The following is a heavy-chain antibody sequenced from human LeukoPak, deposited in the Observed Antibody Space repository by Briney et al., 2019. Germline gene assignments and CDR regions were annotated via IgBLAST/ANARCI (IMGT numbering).Heavy chain of an antibody. V-gene: IGHV1-69*05. CDR2: IIPIFGTA. Sequence: ASVKLSCKASGGTFSSYAISWVRQAPGQGLEWMGRIIPIFGTANYAQQFQGRVTINTDESTSTAYMELSSLRSEDTAVYYCASRRGGDINAFDIWGQGTMVTVSS. CDR1: GGTFSSYA. D-gene: IGHD2-15*01. J-gene: IGHJ3*02. CDR3: ASRRGGDINAFDI.